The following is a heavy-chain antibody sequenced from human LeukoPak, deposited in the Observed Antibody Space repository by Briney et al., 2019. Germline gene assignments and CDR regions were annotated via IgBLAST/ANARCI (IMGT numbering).Heavy chain of an antibody. J-gene: IGHJ4*02. D-gene: IGHD3-10*01. CDR1: GGSISTSEFY. V-gene: IGHV4-39*07. Sequence: SETLSLTCTVSGGSISTSEFYWGWIRQPPGKGLEWIGNIYYSGSTNYNPSLKSRVTMSVDTSKNQFSLKLSSVTAADTAVYYCARLYREVELYYFDYWGQGTLVTVSS. CDR2: IYYSGST. CDR3: ARLYREVELYYFDY.